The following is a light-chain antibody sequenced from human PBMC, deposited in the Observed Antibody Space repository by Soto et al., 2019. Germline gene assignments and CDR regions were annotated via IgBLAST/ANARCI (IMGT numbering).Light chain of an antibody. J-gene: IGKJ5*01. V-gene: IGKV3-20*01. Sequence: EIVLTQSPGTLSLSPGARATLSCRASQSVSSSYLAWYQQKPGQAPRLLIYGASSRATGIPDRFSGSGSGTDFTLTISRLEPEDFAVYYCQQYGSSRITFGQGTRLENK. CDR3: QQYGSSRIT. CDR1: QSVSSSY. CDR2: GAS.